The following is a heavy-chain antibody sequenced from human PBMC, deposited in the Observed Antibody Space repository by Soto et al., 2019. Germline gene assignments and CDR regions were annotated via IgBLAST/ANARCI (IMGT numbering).Heavy chain of an antibody. CDR3: ARDLREIAVACTPFYRYYYYYCGMDG. CDR2: TYYRSKWYN. V-gene: IGHV6-1*01. CDR1: GDSVSSNSAA. Sequence: PSQTLSLTCAISGDSVSSNSAAWNWIRQSPSRGLEWLGRTYYRSKWYNDYAVSVKSRIIINPDTSKNQLSLQLNSVTPEDTAVYYCARDLREIAVACTPFYRYYYYYCGMDGWGQGTTVTV. J-gene: IGHJ6*01. D-gene: IGHD6-19*01.